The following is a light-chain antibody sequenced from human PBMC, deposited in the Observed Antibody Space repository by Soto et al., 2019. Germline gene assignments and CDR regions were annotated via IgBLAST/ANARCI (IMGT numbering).Light chain of an antibody. CDR1: QSISTW. CDR2: KAS. Sequence: DIQMTQSPSTLSASVGDRVTITCRASQSISTWLAWYQQKPGKAPKLLIYKASNLEDGVPSRFSGSGSGTEFTITISSLQPDDFATYYCQQYNTYPPTFGGGNTVEIK. V-gene: IGKV1-5*03. CDR3: QQYNTYPPT. J-gene: IGKJ4*01.